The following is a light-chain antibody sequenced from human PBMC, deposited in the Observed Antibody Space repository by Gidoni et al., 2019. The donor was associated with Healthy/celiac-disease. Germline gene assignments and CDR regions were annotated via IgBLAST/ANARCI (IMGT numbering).Light chain of an antibody. J-gene: IGKJ2*04. CDR3: QQRSNWCS. CDR2: DAS. CDR1: QSVSSY. Sequence: EIVLTQSPAPLSLSPGERATLSCRASQSVSSYLAWYQQKPGQAPRLLIYDASNRATGIPARFSGSGSGTDFTLTIRRLAPADFAVYYCQQRSNWCSFXXXTKLEIK. V-gene: IGKV3-11*01.